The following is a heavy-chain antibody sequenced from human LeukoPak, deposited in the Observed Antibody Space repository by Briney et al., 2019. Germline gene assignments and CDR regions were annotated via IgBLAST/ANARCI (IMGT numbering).Heavy chain of an antibody. D-gene: IGHD3-22*01. CDR2: IYYSGST. V-gene: IGHV4-39*07. CDR1: GFTFSSYS. J-gene: IGHJ1*01. Sequence: GSLRLSCAASGFTFSSYSMKWVRQPPGKGLEWIGSIYYSGSTYYNPSLKSRVTISVDTSKNQFSLKLSSVTAADTAVYYCARDHYYDSSGYTFRYWGQGTLVTVSS. CDR3: ARDHYYDSSGYTFRY.